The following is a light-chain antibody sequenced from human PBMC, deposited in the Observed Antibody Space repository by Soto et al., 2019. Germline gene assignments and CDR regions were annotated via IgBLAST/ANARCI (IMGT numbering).Light chain of an antibody. CDR2: KVS. Sequence: DIHMTQSPSTLSPSPGERASLSCRASKRAGTRMAWYHQKPGKAPKLLVFKVSSLDGGVPARFSGSGSGTEFTLTISSLQSDDFAVYYCQQYNNCPVTFGGGTKVDI. V-gene: IGKV1-5*03. CDR1: KRAGTR. CDR3: QQYNNCPVT. J-gene: IGKJ4*01.